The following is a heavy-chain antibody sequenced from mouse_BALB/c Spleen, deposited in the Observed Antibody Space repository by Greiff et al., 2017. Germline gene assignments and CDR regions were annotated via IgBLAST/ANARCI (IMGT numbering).Heavy chain of an antibody. CDR2: ISDGGSYT. J-gene: IGHJ4*01. V-gene: IGHV5-6*03. CDR3: ARDRTGSYYAMDY. D-gene: IGHD4-1*01. Sequence: EVKLVESGGGLVQPGGSRKLSCAASGFTFSSFGMHWVRQAPEKGLEWVATISDGGSYTYYPDSVKGRFTISRDNAKNNLYLQMSSLKSEDTAMYYCARDRTGSYYAMDYWGQGTSVTVS. CDR1: GFTFSSFG.